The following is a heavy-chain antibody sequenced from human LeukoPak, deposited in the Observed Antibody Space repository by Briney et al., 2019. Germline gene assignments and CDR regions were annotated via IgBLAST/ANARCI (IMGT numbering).Heavy chain of an antibody. CDR1: GFTFSSYG. D-gene: IGHD2/OR15-2a*01. V-gene: IGHV3-33*01. CDR2: IWYDGSNK. Sequence: GGSLRLSCAASGFTFSSYGMHWVRQAPGKGLEWVALIWYDGSNKYYADFVKGRLTISRDNSKNTLYLQMNSLRAEDTAVYYCAREGPRGNSQFDYWGQGTLVTVSS. CDR3: AREGPRGNSQFDY. J-gene: IGHJ4*02.